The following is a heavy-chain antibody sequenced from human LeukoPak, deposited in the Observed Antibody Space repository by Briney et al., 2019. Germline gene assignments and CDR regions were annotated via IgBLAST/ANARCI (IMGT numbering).Heavy chain of an antibody. Sequence: ASVMISCKASGYTFTDYYMHWVQQAPGKGLEWMGRVDPADGETIYAEEFQGRVTITADTSTDTAYMELSSLRSEDTAVYYCATVSVDTALFDYWGQGTLVTVSS. D-gene: IGHD5-18*01. J-gene: IGHJ4*02. CDR1: GYTFTDYY. CDR3: ATVSVDTALFDY. CDR2: VDPADGET. V-gene: IGHV1-69-2*01.